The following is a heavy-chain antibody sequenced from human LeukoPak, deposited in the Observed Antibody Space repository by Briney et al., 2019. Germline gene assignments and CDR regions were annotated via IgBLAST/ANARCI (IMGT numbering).Heavy chain of an antibody. Sequence: GGSLRLSCAASGFIFSNYNMNWVRQAPGKGLEWISHISSSTATIYYTDAVKGRFTISRDNAKNSLYLQMNSLRVEDTAVYYCGRRFDCWGQGTLVTVSS. V-gene: IGHV3-48*01. CDR2: ISSSTATI. CDR1: GFIFSNYN. D-gene: IGHD1-14*01. CDR3: GRRFDC. J-gene: IGHJ4*02.